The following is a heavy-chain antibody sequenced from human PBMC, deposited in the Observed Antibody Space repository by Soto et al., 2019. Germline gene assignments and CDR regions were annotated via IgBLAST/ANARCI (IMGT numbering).Heavy chain of an antibody. Sequence: ASVKVSCKASVYTFTSYDINWVRQATGQGLEWMGWMNPNSGNTGYAQKFQGRVTMTRNTSISTAYMELSSLRSEDTAVYYCARAPWVYSGYDYVFDIWGQGTMVTVSS. CDR2: MNPNSGNT. CDR1: VYTFTSYD. CDR3: ARAPWVYSGYDYVFDI. V-gene: IGHV1-8*01. J-gene: IGHJ3*02. D-gene: IGHD5-12*01.